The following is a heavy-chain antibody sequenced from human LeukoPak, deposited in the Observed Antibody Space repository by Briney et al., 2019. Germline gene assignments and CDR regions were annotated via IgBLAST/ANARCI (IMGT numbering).Heavy chain of an antibody. CDR1: GFTFDDYA. CDR3: AIGSGSYSRLDY. Sequence: GGSLRLSCAASGFTFDDYAMHWVRQAPGKGLEWVSLISGDGGSTYYADSVKGRFTISRDNSKNSLHLQMNSLRTEDTALYYCAIGSGSYSRLDYWGQGTLVTVSS. CDR2: ISGDGGST. D-gene: IGHD3-10*01. V-gene: IGHV3-43*02. J-gene: IGHJ4*02.